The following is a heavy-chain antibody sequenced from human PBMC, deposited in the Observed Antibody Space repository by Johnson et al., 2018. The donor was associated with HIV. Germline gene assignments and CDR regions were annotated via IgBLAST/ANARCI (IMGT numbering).Heavy chain of an antibody. CDR1: GFTFDDYA. Sequence: VQLVESGGGLVQPGRSLRLSCAASGFTFDDYAMHWVRQAPGKGLEWVSGISWNSGSIGYADSVKGRFTISRDNAKNSLYLQMNSLRAEDTALYYCAKDTLLESGFDIWGQGTMVIVSS. J-gene: IGHJ3*02. CDR3: AKDTLLESGFDI. CDR2: ISWNSGSI. V-gene: IGHV3-9*01. D-gene: IGHD3-3*02.